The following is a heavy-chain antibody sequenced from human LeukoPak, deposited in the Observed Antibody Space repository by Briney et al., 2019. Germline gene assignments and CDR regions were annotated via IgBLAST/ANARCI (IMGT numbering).Heavy chain of an antibody. CDR3: ARDLSRATPDAFGI. D-gene: IGHD2-15*01. Sequence: GASVKVSCKASGGTFSSYAISWVRQAPGQGLEWMGGIIPIFGTANYAQKFQGRVTVTADKSTSTAYMELSSLRSEDTAVYYCARDLSRATPDAFGIWGQGTMVTVSS. CDR2: IIPIFGTA. CDR1: GGTFSSYA. J-gene: IGHJ3*02. V-gene: IGHV1-69*06.